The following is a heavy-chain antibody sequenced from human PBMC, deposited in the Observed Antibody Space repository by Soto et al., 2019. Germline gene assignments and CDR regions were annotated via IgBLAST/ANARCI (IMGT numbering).Heavy chain of an antibody. CDR2: IIPIFGTA. CDR1: GGTFSSYA. V-gene: IGHV1-69*13. J-gene: IGHJ5*02. CDR3: ARAAVATTPFYWFDP. D-gene: IGHD5-12*01. Sequence: ASVKVSCKASGGTFSSYAISWVRQAPGQGLEWMGGIIPIFGTANYAQKFQGRVTITADESTSTAYMELSSLRSEDTAVYYCARAAVATTPFYWFDPWGQGTLVTVSS.